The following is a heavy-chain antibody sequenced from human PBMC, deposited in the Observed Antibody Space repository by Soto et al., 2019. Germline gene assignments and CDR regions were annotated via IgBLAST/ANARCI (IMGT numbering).Heavy chain of an antibody. D-gene: IGHD3-9*01. CDR3: TALRYETDYKAH. J-gene: IGHJ4*02. CDR2: ISAYNGNT. CDR1: GYTLTSHG. Sequence: ASVKVSCKASGYTLTSHGISWVRQAPGQGLEWMGWISAYNGNTNYAQKLQGRVTMTTDTSTSTAYMELRSLRSDDTAVYYCTALRYETDYKAHWGQGTLVTSPQ. V-gene: IGHV1-18*01.